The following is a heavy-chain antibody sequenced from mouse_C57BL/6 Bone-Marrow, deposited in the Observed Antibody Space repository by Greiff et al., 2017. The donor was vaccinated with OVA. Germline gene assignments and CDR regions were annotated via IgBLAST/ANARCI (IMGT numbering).Heavy chain of an antibody. CDR3: ARGAYYSNFYAMDY. Sequence: EVNVVESGGGLVQSGRSLRLSCATSGFTFSDFYMEWVRQAPGKGLEWIAASRNKANDYTTEYSASVKGRFIVSRDTSQSILYLQMNALRAEDTAIYYCARGAYYSNFYAMDYWGQGTSVTVSS. J-gene: IGHJ4*01. CDR2: SRNKANDYTT. V-gene: IGHV7-1*01. D-gene: IGHD2-5*01. CDR1: GFTFSDFY.